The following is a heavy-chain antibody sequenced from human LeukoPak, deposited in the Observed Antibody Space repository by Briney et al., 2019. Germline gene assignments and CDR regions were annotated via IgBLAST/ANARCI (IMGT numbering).Heavy chain of an antibody. CDR1: GFTFSSYA. CDR3: AKDQWDYYGSGSYYSFDY. V-gene: IGHV3-30*02. Sequence: GGSLRLSCAASGFTFSSYAMHWVRQAPGKGLEWVAFIRYDGSNKYYADSVKGRFTISRDNSKNTLYLQMNSLRAEDTAVYYCAKDQWDYYGSGSYYSFDYWGQGTLVTVSS. D-gene: IGHD3-10*01. J-gene: IGHJ4*02. CDR2: IRYDGSNK.